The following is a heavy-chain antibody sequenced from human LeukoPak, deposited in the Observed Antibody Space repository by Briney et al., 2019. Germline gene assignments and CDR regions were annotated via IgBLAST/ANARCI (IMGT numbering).Heavy chain of an antibody. V-gene: IGHV4-34*01. CDR3: ARGGITMIAGFDP. CDR2: INHSGST. Sequence: SETLSLTCAVYGGSFSGYYWSWIRQPPGKGLEWIGEINHSGSTNYNPSLKSRVTISVDTSKNQFSLKLSSVTAVDTAVYYCARGGITMIAGFDPWGQGTLVTVSS. CDR1: GGSFSGYY. D-gene: IGHD3-22*01. J-gene: IGHJ5*02.